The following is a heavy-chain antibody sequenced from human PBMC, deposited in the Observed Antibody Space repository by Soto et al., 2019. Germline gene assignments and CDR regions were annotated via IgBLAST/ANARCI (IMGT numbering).Heavy chain of an antibody. CDR2: IWYDGNKK. D-gene: IGHD2-15*01. Sequence: VQLVESGGGVVQPGRSLRLSCAASGFTFSTYGMHWVRQAPGKGLEWVAVIWYDGNKKYYGDSVKGRFSISRDNSKNTLYLPMNSLRVDDTAVYYCARDSLGYCSGGDCYSLGWFDPWGQGTLVTVSS. CDR1: GFTFSTYG. V-gene: IGHV3-33*01. CDR3: ARDSLGYCSGGDCYSLGWFDP. J-gene: IGHJ5*02.